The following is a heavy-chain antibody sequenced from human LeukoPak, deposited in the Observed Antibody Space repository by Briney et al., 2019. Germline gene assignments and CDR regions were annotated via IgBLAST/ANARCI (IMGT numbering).Heavy chain of an antibody. CDR2: IYWNDDK. J-gene: IGHJ5*02. CDR1: GFSFSTSGVG. V-gene: IGHV2-5*01. D-gene: IGHD3-9*01. CDR3: APLGILNSGFDP. Sequence: KRSGPTLVNPTQTLTLTCTFSGFSFSTSGVGVGWIRQPPGKALEWLALIYWNDDKRYSPSLKSRLTITKDTSKNQVVLTMTNMDPVDTATYYCAPLGILNSGFDPWGQGTLVTVSS.